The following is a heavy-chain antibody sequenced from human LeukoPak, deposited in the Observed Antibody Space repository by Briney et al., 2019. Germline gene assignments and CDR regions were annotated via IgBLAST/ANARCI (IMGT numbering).Heavy chain of an antibody. D-gene: IGHD3-10*01. CDR2: IYYSGST. CDR3: SRGSGWLLYAFDI. J-gene: IGHJ3*02. V-gene: IGHV4-30-4*08. Sequence: SETLSLTCTVSGGSISSGGYYWSWIRQHPGKGLEWIGYIYYSGSTYYNPSLKSRLTISLDTSKNQFSLKVNSVTAADTAVYFCSRGSGWLLYAFDIWGQGTMVTVSA. CDR1: GGSISSGGYY.